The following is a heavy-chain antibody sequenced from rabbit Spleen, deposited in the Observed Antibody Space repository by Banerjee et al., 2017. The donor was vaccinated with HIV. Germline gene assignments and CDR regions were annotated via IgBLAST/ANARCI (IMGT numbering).Heavy chain of an antibody. V-gene: IGHV1S47*01. J-gene: IGHJ4*01. CDR3: AKGTSGAWYFNL. D-gene: IGHD1-1*01. Sequence: QLEESGGGLVQPGGSLKLSCKASGFDFSSYGVSWVRQAPGKGLEWIGYIDPLFGTTYYANWVNGRFTISSHNAQNTLYLQLNSLTAADTATYFCAKGTSGAWYFNLWGPGTLVTVS. CDR1: GFDFSSYG. CDR2: IDPLFGTT.